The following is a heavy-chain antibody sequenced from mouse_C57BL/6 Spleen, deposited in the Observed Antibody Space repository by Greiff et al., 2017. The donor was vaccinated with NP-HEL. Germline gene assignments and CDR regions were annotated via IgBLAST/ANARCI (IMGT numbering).Heavy chain of an antibody. CDR3: ARGWLLDAMDY. Sequence: EVHLVESGGGLVKPGGSLKLSCAASGFNFSSYAMSWVRQTPEKRLEWVATISDGGSYTYYPDNVKGRFTISRDNAKNNLYLQMSHLKSEDTAMYYCARGWLLDAMDYWGQGTSVTVSS. V-gene: IGHV5-4*01. CDR2: ISDGGSYT. J-gene: IGHJ4*01. D-gene: IGHD2-3*01. CDR1: GFNFSSYA.